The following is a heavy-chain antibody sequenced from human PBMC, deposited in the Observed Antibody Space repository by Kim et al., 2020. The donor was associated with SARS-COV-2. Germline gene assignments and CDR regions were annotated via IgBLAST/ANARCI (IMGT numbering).Heavy chain of an antibody. V-gene: IGHV1-69*13. CDR2: IIPIFGTA. CDR1: GGTFSSYA. J-gene: IGHJ4*02. D-gene: IGHD3-10*01. Sequence: SVKVSCKASGGTFSSYAISWVRQAPGQGLEWMGGIIPIFGTANYAQKFQGRVTITADESTSTAYMELSSLRSEDTAVYYCASRIGGQLLWFGELGYWGQGTLVTVSS. CDR3: ASRIGGQLLWFGELGY.